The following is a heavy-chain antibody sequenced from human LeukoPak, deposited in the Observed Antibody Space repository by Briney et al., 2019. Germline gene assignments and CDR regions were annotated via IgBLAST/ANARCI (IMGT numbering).Heavy chain of an antibody. CDR3: ARADRQYYYDSSGYLDY. V-gene: IGHV4-34*01. J-gene: IGHJ4*02. Sequence: SETLSLTCAVYGGSFSGYYWSWIRQPPGKGLEWIREINHSGSTNYNPSLKSRVTISVDTSKNLFSLKLSSVTAADTAVYYCARADRQYYYDSSGYLDYWGQGTLVTVSS. D-gene: IGHD3-22*01. CDR1: GGSFSGYY. CDR2: INHSGST.